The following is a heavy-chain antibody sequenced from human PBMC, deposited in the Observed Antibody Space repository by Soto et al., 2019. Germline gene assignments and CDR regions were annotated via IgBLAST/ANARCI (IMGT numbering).Heavy chain of an antibody. CDR3: AKGGRYTIFGVALHVNLFDP. CDR2: ISWNSGSI. D-gene: IGHD3-3*01. J-gene: IGHJ5*02. CDR1: GFTFDDYA. V-gene: IGHV3-9*01. Sequence: EVQLVESGGGLVQPGRSLRLSCAASGFTFDDYAMHWVRQAPGKGLEWVSGISWNSGSIGYADSVKGRFTTSRENAKNYLYLQMNSLRAEDTALYYCAKGGRYTIFGVALHVNLFDPWGQGTLVTVSS.